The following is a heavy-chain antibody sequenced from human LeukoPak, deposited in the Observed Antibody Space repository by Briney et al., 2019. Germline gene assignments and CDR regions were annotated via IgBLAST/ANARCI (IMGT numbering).Heavy chain of an antibody. CDR3: ARVSGIAAAADGEGY. V-gene: IGHV1-2*06. CDR1: GYTFTGYY. Sequence: ASVKVSCKASGYTFTGYYMHWVRQAPGQGLEWMGRINPNSGGTNYAQKLQGRVTMTTDTSTSTAYMELRSLRSDDTAVYYCARVSGIAAAADGEGYWGQGTLVTVSS. D-gene: IGHD6-13*01. CDR2: INPNSGGT. J-gene: IGHJ4*02.